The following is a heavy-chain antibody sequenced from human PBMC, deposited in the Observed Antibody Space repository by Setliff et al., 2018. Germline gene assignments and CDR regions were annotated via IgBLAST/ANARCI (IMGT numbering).Heavy chain of an antibody. V-gene: IGHV3-23*03. J-gene: IGHJ4*02. Sequence: GGSLRLSCTASGFTFSSYAVSWVRQAPGKGMEWVSTIFGGDSSTYYADSVRGRFTISRDNSRSTLYLQMNSLRAEDTAIYYCAKAASPLFGILGVEYHFDSWGQGKLVTVSS. CDR2: IFGGDSST. D-gene: IGHD3-3*01. CDR3: AKAASPLFGILGVEYHFDS. CDR1: GFTFSSYA.